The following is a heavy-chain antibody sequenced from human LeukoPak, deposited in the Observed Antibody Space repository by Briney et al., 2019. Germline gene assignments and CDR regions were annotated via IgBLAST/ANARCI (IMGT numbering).Heavy chain of an antibody. J-gene: IGHJ4*02. D-gene: IGHD3-10*01. CDR3: ARLPELVWFGDYDY. V-gene: IGHV3-48*01. Sequence: GGSLRLSCAASGFTFSSYSMNWVRQAPGKGLEWVSYISSSSSAIYYEDSVKGRFTISRDNAKNSLYLQMSSLRAEDTAVYYCARLPELVWFGDYDYWGQGTLVTVSS. CDR1: GFTFSSYS. CDR2: ISSSSSAI.